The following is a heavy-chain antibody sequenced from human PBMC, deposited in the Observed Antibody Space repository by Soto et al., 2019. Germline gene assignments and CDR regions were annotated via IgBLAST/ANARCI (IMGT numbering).Heavy chain of an antibody. Sequence: QVQLVESGGGVVQPGRSLRLSCAASGFTFSSNNMEWVRQAPGKRLEWVTVISFDGSNQYYADSVKGRFTISRDNSKKTVFLQMDSLRDEDTAVYYCAREVGTFYYHYGMDVWGQGTTVTVSS. CDR3: AREVGTFYYHYGMDV. CDR1: GFTFSSNN. CDR2: ISFDGSNQ. V-gene: IGHV3-30-3*01. D-gene: IGHD2-21*02. J-gene: IGHJ6*02.